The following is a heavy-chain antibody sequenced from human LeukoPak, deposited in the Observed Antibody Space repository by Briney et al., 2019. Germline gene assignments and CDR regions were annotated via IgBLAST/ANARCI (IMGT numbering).Heavy chain of an antibody. CDR3: ARSRSSWTYDY. CDR1: GYTFTSYG. D-gene: IGHD6-13*01. V-gene: IGHV1-18*04. CDR2: ISAYNGNT. Sequence: ASVKVSCRASGYTFTSYGISWVRQAPGQGLEWMGWISAYNGNTNYAQRLQGRVTMTTDTSTSTAYMELRSLRSDDTAVYYCARSRSSWTYDYWGQGTLVTVSS. J-gene: IGHJ4*02.